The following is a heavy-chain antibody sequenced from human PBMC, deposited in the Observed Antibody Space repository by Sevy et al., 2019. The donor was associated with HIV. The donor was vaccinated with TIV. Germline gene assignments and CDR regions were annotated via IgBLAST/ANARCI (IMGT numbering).Heavy chain of an antibody. J-gene: IGHJ4*02. CDR2: IWSAEAYQ. V-gene: IGHV3-33*01. D-gene: IGHD3-22*01. CDR1: GFTFGNYA. Sequence: GGSLRLSCAATGFTFGNYAMHWVRQAPGKGMEWVAIIWSAEAYQYLGDSVKGRFTIPRDNSKNTLYLQMNNVRVEDTAVYYCARGGYYYDNAAYYALDSWGQGTLVTVSS. CDR3: ARGGYYYDNAAYYALDS.